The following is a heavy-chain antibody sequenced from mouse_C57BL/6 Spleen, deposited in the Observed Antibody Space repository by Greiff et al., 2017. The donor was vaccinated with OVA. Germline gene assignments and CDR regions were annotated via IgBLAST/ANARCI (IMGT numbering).Heavy chain of an antibody. CDR3: ATITTVENPFDY. CDR2: ISDGGSYT. CDR1: GFTFSSYA. J-gene: IGHJ2*01. D-gene: IGHD1-1*01. Sequence: EVKLMESGGGLVKPGGSLKLSCAASGFTFSSYAMSWVRQTPEKRLEWVATISDGGSYTYYPDNVKGRFTISRDNAKNNLYLQMSHLKSEDTAMYYCATITTVENPFDYWGQGTTLTVSS. V-gene: IGHV5-4*03.